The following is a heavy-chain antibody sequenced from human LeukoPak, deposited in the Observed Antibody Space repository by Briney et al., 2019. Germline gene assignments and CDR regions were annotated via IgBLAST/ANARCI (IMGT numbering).Heavy chain of an antibody. V-gene: IGHV3-11*04. Sequence: GGSLRLSCAASGFTFSDYYMSWIRQAPGKGLEWVSYISSSGSTIYYADPVKGRFTISRDNAKNSLYLQMNSLRAEDTAVYYCARSAQTRYCSGGSCYMRYYYYMDVWGKGTTVTVSS. CDR3: ARSAQTRYCSGGSCYMRYYYYMDV. J-gene: IGHJ6*03. CDR2: ISSSGSTI. D-gene: IGHD2-15*01. CDR1: GFTFSDYY.